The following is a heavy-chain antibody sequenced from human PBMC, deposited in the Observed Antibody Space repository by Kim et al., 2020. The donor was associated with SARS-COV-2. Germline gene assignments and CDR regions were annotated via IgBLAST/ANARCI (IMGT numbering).Heavy chain of an antibody. J-gene: IGHJ4*02. CDR1: GYTFTGYY. CDR3: ARGGEIWGSYRHYPGY. CDR2: INPNSGGT. Sequence: ASVKVSCKASGYTFTGYYMHWVRQAPGQGLEWMGRINPNSGGTNYAQKFQGRVTMTRDTSISTAYMELSRLRSDDTAVYYCARGGEIWGSYRHYPGYWGQGTLVTVSS. D-gene: IGHD3-16*02. V-gene: IGHV1-2*06.